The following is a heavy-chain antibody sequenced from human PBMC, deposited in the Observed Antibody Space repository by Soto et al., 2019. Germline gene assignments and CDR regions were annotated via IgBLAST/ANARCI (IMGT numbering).Heavy chain of an antibody. CDR3: ARVMYQPHPNLVDY. J-gene: IGHJ4*02. D-gene: IGHD2-2*01. Sequence: QVQLVESGGGLVKAGGSLRLSCAASGFTFSDYYMSWIRQAPGKGLEWISYISSSGSTIYYADSVKGRFTISRDNAENSLYLQLNSLRVEDTAVYYCARVMYQPHPNLVDYWGQGTLVTVSS. CDR1: GFTFSDYY. CDR2: ISSSGSTI. V-gene: IGHV3-11*01.